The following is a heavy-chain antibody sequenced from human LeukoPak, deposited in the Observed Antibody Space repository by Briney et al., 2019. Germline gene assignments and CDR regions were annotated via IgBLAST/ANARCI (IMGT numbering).Heavy chain of an antibody. CDR3: ARGERYSSGWYGEYYFDY. V-gene: IGHV4-39*01. J-gene: IGHJ4*02. CDR2: IYYRGST. CDR1: GGSISSSSYY. Sequence: PSETLSLTCTVSGGSISSSSYYWGWIRQPPGKGLQWIGTIYYRGSTYYNPSLKSRVTISVDTSKNQFSVKLSSVTAADTAVYYCARGERYSSGWYGEYYFDYWGQGTLVTVSS. D-gene: IGHD6-19*01.